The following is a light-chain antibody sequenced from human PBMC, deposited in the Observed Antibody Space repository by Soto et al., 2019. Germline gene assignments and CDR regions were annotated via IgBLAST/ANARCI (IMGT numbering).Light chain of an antibody. V-gene: IGKV1-33*01. Sequence: DIQMTQSPSSLSASVGDRVTITCQASQDISNYLNWYQQKPGKAPKLLIDDASNLETGVPSRFSGSGSGTDFTFTISILQPEDIATYYCQQYDNLPYTFGQGTKLEIK. CDR1: QDISNY. CDR2: DAS. CDR3: QQYDNLPYT. J-gene: IGKJ2*01.